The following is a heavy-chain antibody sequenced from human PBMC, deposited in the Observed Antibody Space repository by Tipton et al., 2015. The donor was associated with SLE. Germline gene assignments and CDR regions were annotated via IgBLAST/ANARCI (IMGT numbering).Heavy chain of an antibody. CDR1: GFTFNDFS. V-gene: IGHV3-21*03. CDR2: VSSTGTFK. CDR3: ARGGYSSNWYVY. D-gene: IGHD6-13*01. Sequence: SLRLSCVTSGFTFNDFSVNWVRQAPGKGLEWVSSVSSTGTFKFYADSVKGRFTISRDSAKKSLYLQMNSLRVEDTAVYYCARGGYSSNWYVYWGQGTLVTVSS. J-gene: IGHJ5*01.